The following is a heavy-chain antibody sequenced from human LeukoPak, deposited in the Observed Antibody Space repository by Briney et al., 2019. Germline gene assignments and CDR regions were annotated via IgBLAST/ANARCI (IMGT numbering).Heavy chain of an antibody. CDR2: IYYSGST. CDR3: ASSPSGYWWNFDC. CDR1: GGSISSNNYY. J-gene: IGHJ4*02. D-gene: IGHD3-22*01. Sequence: PSETLSLTCTVSGGSISSNNYYWGWIRQPPGKGLEWIGSIYYSGSTYNNPSLKSRVTISVDTTKNQFSLKLTSVTAADTAVYYCASSPSGYWWNFDCWGQGTQVTVSS. V-gene: IGHV4-39*01.